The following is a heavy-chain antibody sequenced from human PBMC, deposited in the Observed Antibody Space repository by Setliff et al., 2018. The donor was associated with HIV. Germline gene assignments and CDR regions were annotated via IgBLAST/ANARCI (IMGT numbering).Heavy chain of an antibody. J-gene: IGHJ4*02. D-gene: IGHD1-26*01. CDR3: ARGKGGTYYAFDY. CDR2: IYNSGST. Sequence: KTSETLSLTCTVSGGSISSHYWSWIRQPPGKGLEWIGYIYNSGSTNYNPSLKSRVTISVDTSKNQFSLKLSSVTAADTAVYYCARGKGGTYYAFDYWGQGTLVTVSS. V-gene: IGHV4-59*11. CDR1: GGSISSHY.